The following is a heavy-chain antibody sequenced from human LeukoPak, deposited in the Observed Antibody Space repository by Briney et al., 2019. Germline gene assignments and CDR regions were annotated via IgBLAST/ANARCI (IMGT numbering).Heavy chain of an antibody. D-gene: IGHD3-10*02. CDR2: LSENGART. CDR1: RFIFTNYA. J-gene: IGHJ3*02. V-gene: IGHV3-23*01. CDR3: GRNKATMPGALDALDI. Sequence: GGSLRLSCAASRFIFTNYATSWVRQAPGKGLQWVSSLSENGARTFYADSVRGRFSISRDNSKNTLTLQVNSLRVEDTAVYYCGRNKATMPGALDALDIWGQGTMVTVSS.